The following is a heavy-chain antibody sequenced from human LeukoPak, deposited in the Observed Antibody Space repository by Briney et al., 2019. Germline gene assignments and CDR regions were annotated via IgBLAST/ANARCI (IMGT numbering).Heavy chain of an antibody. CDR1: GGFISSSSYY. D-gene: IGHD3-9*01. CDR2: IYYSGST. J-gene: IGHJ1*01. V-gene: IGHV4-61*05. Sequence: SETLSLTCTVSGGFISSSSYYWGWIRQPPGKGLEWIGYIYYSGSTNYNPSLKSRVTMSVDTSKNQFSLKLSSVTAADTAIYYCAKLGSAGFYSRSLWGQGTLVTVSS. CDR3: AKLGSAGFYSRSL.